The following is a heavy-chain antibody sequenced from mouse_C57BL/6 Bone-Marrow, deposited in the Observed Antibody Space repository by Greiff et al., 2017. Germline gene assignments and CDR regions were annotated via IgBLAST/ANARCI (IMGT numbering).Heavy chain of an antibody. J-gene: IGHJ3*01. V-gene: IGHV1-81*01. Sequence: QVTLKESGAELARPGASVKLSCKASGYTFTSYGISWVKQRTGQGLEWIGEIYPRSGNTYYNEKFKGKATLTADKSSSTAYMELRSLTSEDSAVYACAKDSSGYVWCADWGQGTLVTVSA. CDR3: AKDSSGYVWCAD. D-gene: IGHD3-2*02. CDR1: GYTFTSYG. CDR2: IYPRSGNT.